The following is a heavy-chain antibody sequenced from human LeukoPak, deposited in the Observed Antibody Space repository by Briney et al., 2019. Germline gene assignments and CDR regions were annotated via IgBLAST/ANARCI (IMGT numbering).Heavy chain of an antibody. CDR2: ISWNSGSI. CDR3: AKGGSDIVVVTATHFDY. Sequence: PGGSLRLSCAASGFTFDDYAMHWVRQAPGKGLEWVSGISWNSGSIGYADSVKGRFTISRDNAKNSLYLQMNSLRAEDTALYYCAKGGSDIVVVTATHFDYWGQGTLVTVSS. J-gene: IGHJ4*02. CDR1: GFTFDDYA. D-gene: IGHD2-21*02. V-gene: IGHV3-9*01.